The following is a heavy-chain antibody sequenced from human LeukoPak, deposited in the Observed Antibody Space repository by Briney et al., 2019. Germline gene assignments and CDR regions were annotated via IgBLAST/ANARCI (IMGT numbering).Heavy chain of an antibody. CDR3: ARQTGSGLFILP. CDR2: INHSGST. Sequence: SETLSLTCAVYGGSFSGYYWSWIRQPPGKGLEWIGEINHSGSTYYNPSLKSRLTISVDTSKNQFSLKLTSVTAADTAVYYCARQTGSGLFILPGGQGTLVTVSS. D-gene: IGHD3/OR15-3a*01. V-gene: IGHV4-34*01. CDR1: GGSFSGYY. J-gene: IGHJ4*02.